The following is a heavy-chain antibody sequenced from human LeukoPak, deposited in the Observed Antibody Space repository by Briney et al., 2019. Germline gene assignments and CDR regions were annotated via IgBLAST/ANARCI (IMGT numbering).Heavy chain of an antibody. J-gene: IGHJ5*02. CDR3: AREVGATNWDNWFDP. Sequence: PSETLSLTCSVSGGSISTYFWSWIRQPPGKGLEWIGYIHDSGSTNYNPSLKSRVTISVDTSKNQFSLKLSSVTAADTAVYYCAREVGATNWDNWFDPWGQGTLVTVSS. CDR2: IHDSGST. V-gene: IGHV4-59*01. D-gene: IGHD1-26*01. CDR1: GGSISTYF.